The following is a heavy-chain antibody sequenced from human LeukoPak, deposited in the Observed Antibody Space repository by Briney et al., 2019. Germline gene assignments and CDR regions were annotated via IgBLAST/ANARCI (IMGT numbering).Heavy chain of an antibody. CDR2: ISYDGRTK. CDR1: GFTFSSYA. J-gene: IGHJ4*02. CDR3: ASGYYIVF. V-gene: IGHV3-30*01. Sequence: GRSLRLSCAASGFTFSSYAIHWVRQAPGKGREGGAVISYDGRTKYYADSLRGRFTISRDNCKNTLYLQMNSRRADDSAVYFCASGYYIVFWGQGTLVTVSS. D-gene: IGHD3-10*01.